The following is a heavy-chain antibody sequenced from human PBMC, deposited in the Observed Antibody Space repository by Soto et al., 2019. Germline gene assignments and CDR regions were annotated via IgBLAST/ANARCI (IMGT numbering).Heavy chain of an antibody. CDR3: ARAYQPLLAYAYYFDY. D-gene: IGHD2-2*01. J-gene: IGHJ4*02. CDR1: GFTVSSNY. Sequence: PGGSLRLSCAASGFTVSSNYMSWVRQAPGKGLEWVSVIYSGGSTYYADSVKGRFTISRDNSKNTLYLQMNSLRAEDTAVYYCARAYQPLLAYAYYFDYWGQGTLVTVSS. V-gene: IGHV3-66*01. CDR2: IYSGGST.